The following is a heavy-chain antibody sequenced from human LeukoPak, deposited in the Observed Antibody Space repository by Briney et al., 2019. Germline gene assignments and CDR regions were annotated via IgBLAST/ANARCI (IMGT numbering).Heavy chain of an antibody. J-gene: IGHJ6*02. CDR2: INSDGRTT. CDR3: TSDSPDYGMDV. Sequence: GGSLRLSCATSGFTFSTYWMHWVRQIPGKELEWVARINSDGRTTVYADSVRGRFAISRDNAKNTLYLQMNSLRAEDTAVYYCTSDSPDYGMDVWGQGTTVIVSS. CDR1: GFTFSTYW. V-gene: IGHV3-74*01.